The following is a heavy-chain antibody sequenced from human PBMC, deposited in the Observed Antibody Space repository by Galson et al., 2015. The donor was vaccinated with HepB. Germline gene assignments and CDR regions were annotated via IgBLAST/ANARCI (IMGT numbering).Heavy chain of an antibody. V-gene: IGHV6-1*01. CDR2: TYYRSKWHN. Sequence: CAISGDSVSSNSAAWNWIRQSASRGLEWLGRTYYRSKWHNDYAESVKSRITINPDTSKNQFSLQLNSVTPEDTAVYYCARGITVAGTIDYWGQGTLVTVSS. CDR1: GDSVSSNSAA. CDR3: ARGITVAGTIDY. J-gene: IGHJ4*02. D-gene: IGHD6-13*01.